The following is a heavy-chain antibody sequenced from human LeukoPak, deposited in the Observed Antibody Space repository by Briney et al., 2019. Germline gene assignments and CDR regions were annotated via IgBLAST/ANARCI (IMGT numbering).Heavy chain of an antibody. CDR2: ISAYNGNT. J-gene: IGHJ4*02. V-gene: IGHV1-18*01. CDR3: ARASSVTDNDY. Sequence: ASVKVSCKASGYTFTSYGISWVRQAPGQGLEWMGWISAYNGNTNYAQKFQGRVTMTRDTSISTAYMELSRLRSDGTAVYYCARASSVTDNDYWGQGTLVTVSS. CDR1: GYTFTSYG. D-gene: IGHD4-17*01.